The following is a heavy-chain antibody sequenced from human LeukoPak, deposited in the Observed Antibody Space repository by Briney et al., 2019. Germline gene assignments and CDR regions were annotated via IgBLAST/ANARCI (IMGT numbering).Heavy chain of an antibody. D-gene: IGHD3-22*01. J-gene: IGHJ4*02. CDR2: SYYSGST. Sequence: SETLSLTCTVSGGSISSSSYYWGWIRQPPGKGLEWIGSSYYSGSTYYNPSLKSRVTISVDTSKNQFSLKLSSVTAADTAVYYCAVYYYDSSGYYYAFDYWGQGTLVTVSS. CDR3: AVYYYDSSGYYYAFDY. V-gene: IGHV4-39*01. CDR1: GGSISSSSYY.